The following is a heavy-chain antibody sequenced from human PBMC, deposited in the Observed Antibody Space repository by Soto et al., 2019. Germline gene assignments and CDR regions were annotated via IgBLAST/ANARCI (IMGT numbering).Heavy chain of an antibody. J-gene: IGHJ4*02. CDR3: AREFSGWPLDY. CDR1: GGTFSSYT. CDR2: IIPILGIA. V-gene: IGHV1-69*04. D-gene: IGHD6-19*01. Sequence: SVKVSCKASGGTFSSYTISWVRQAPGQGLEWMGRIIPILGIANYAQKLQGRVTITADKSTSTAYMKLSSLKSEDTAVYYCAREFSGWPLDYWGQGTLVTVSS.